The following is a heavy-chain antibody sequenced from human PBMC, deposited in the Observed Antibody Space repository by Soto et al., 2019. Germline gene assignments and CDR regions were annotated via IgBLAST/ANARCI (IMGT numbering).Heavy chain of an antibody. CDR2: ISGSGGST. CDR3: AKDQLRGAPAKIYYFDY. J-gene: IGHJ4*02. D-gene: IGHD1-1*01. Sequence: GGSLRLSCAASGFTFSSYAMSWVRQAPGKGLEWVSAISGSGGSTYYADSVKGRFTISRDNSKNTLYLQMNSLRAEDTAVYYCAKDQLRGAPAKIYYFDYWGQGTLVTVSS. V-gene: IGHV3-23*01. CDR1: GFTFSSYA.